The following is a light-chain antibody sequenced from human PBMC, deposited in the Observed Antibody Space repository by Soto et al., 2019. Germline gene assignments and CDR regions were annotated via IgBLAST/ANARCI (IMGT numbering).Light chain of an antibody. J-gene: IGLJ2*01. Sequence: QSALTQPASVSGSPGQSITLSCTGTSSDIGAYDYVSWFQQYPGNAPTLLIYEVTFRPSVVSSRFSGSKSGNTASLTISGLQTEDEADYYCGSYASATLIFGGGTKLTVL. CDR3: GSYASATLI. CDR1: SSDIGAYDY. CDR2: EVT. V-gene: IGLV2-14*01.